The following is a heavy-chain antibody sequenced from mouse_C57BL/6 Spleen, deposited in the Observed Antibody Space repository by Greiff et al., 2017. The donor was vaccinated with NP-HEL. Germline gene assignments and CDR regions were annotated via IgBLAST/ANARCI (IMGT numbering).Heavy chain of an antibody. V-gene: IGHV1-80*01. CDR1: GYAFSSYW. CDR3: ARRINWYFDV. J-gene: IGHJ1*03. CDR2: IYPGDGDT. Sequence: VKVVESGAELVKPGASVKISCKASGYAFSSYWMNWVKQRPGKGLEWIGQIYPGDGDTNYNGKFKGKATLTADKSSSTAYMQLSSLTSEDSAVYFCARRINWYFDVWGTGTTVTVSS.